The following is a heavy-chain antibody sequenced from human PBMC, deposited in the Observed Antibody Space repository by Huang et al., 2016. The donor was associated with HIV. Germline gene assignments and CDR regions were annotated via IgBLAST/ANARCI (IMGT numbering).Heavy chain of an antibody. V-gene: IGHV1-18*04. CDR2: INVHKGDT. D-gene: IGHD3-22*01. J-gene: IGHJ4*02. CDR1: GYRFSNYG. CDR3: ARDPVYESSGYMHFDY. Sequence: QVQLVQSGSEVRKPGASVNVSCKTSGYRFSNYGITWLRQAPGRGLEWMGWINVHKGDTNYAQRFQGRVTVTADTATTTAYLELRSLKFDDTAVYYCARDPVYESSGYMHFDYWGQGTLVTVSS.